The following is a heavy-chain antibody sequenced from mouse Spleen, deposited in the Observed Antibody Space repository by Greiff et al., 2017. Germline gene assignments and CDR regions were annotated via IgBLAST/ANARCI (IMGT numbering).Heavy chain of an antibody. D-gene: IGHD1-1*01. Sequence: QVQLKQPGAELVKPGASVKLSCKASGYTFTSYWMHWVKQRPGQGLEWIGMIHPNSGSTNYNEKFKSKATLTVDKSSSTAYMQLSSLTSEDSAVYYCARSGISSMDYWGQGTSVTVSS. V-gene: IGHV1-64*01. CDR1: GYTFTSYW. J-gene: IGHJ4*01. CDR3: ARSGISSMDY. CDR2: IHPNSGST.